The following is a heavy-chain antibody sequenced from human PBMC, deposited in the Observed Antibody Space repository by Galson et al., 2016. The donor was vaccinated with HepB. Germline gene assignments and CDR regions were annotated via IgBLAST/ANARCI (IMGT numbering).Heavy chain of an antibody. Sequence: SLRLSCAASGFTFSDFEFHWVRQVPGKGLEWVSAFGTTGDRYYLDSVKGRFTVSRENAQNSLTLQMNSLRAGDTAVYYCTRDGQRGSSGRSFDLWGRGTMVTVSS. CDR1: GFTFSDFE. J-gene: IGHJ3*01. CDR3: TRDGQRGSSGRSFDL. V-gene: IGHV3-13*04. D-gene: IGHD3-10*01. CDR2: FGTTGDR.